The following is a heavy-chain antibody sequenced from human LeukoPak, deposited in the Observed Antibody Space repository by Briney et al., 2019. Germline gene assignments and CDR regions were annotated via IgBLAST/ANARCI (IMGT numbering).Heavy chain of an antibody. CDR3: AKDPSYVYYGSGSYSYFDY. CDR1: GFTFSSYG. D-gene: IGHD3-10*01. V-gene: IGHV3-30*18. J-gene: IGHJ4*02. CDR2: ISYDGSNK. Sequence: GRSLRLSCAASGFTFSSYGMHWVRQAPGKGLEWVAVISYDGSNKYYADSVKGRFTISRDNSKNTLYLQMNSLRAEDTAVYYCAKDPSYVYYGSGSYSYFDYWGRGTLVTVSS.